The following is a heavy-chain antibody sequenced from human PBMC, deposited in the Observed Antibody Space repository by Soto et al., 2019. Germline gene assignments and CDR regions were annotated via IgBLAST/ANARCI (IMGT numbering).Heavy chain of an antibody. CDR2: VYYSGSA. V-gene: IGHV4-39*01. CDR1: GGSISSNAYY. CDR3: ARRPKRGSYTWCFDY. D-gene: IGHD1-26*01. Sequence: QLQLQESGPGLVKASETLSLTCTVSGGSISSNAYYWGWIRQPPGKGLEWIGSVYYSGSANYNPSLKCRLTMSVDTSKNQFSLKLISVTAADTAVYYCARRPKRGSYTWCFDYWGQGTLVTVSS. J-gene: IGHJ4*02.